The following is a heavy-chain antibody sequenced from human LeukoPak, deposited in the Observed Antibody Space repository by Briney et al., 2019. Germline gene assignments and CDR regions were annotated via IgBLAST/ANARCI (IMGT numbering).Heavy chain of an antibody. Sequence: GESLKISCQTFGYSFTNYWIGWVRQMPGKGMEWMGVIYPGDSRVRYNPSFQGQVTISVDKSINTAYLQWLSLRASDSAMYYCARRDLSSTWSFPWGQGTLVTVSS. V-gene: IGHV5-51*01. CDR3: ARRDLSSTWSFP. J-gene: IGHJ5*02. D-gene: IGHD6-13*01. CDR1: GYSFTNYW. CDR2: IYPGDSRV.